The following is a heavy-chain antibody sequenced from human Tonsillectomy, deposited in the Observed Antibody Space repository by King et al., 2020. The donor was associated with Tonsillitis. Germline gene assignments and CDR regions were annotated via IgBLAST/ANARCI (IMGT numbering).Heavy chain of an antibody. J-gene: IGHJ3*02. Sequence: VQLVESGGGVVQPGRSLRLSCAASGFTFSTYGMHWVRQAPGKGLEWVAVIWYDGSNKYYADSVKGRLTISRDNSKNTLYLQMNSLRAEDTAVYYCVRGSGDPYPHAFDIWGQGTMVTVSS. CDR3: VRGSGDPYPHAFDI. V-gene: IGHV3-33*01. D-gene: IGHD2-15*01. CDR1: GFTFSTYG. CDR2: IWYDGSNK.